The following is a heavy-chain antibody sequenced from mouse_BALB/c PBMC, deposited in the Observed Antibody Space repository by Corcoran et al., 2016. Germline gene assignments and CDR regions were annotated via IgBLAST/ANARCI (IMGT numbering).Heavy chain of an antibody. J-gene: IGHJ1*01. Sequence: EVQLQQSGAELVKPGASVKLSCTASGFNIKDTYMHWVKQRPEQGLEWIGRIDPANGNTKEDPKFQCKATITADTSANTAYLQLSLLTSADTAVDFCANLDSFVDFWRAGTTVTVSS. CDR3: ANLDSFVDF. V-gene: IGHV14-3*02. CDR1: GFNIKDTY. CDR2: IDPANGNT.